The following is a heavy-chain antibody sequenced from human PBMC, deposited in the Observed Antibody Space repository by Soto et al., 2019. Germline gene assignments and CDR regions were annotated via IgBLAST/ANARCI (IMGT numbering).Heavy chain of an antibody. Sequence: QVQLQESGPGLVKPSETLSLTCTVSGASISGFYWSWIRKSAGKGLEWIGRIYATGTTDYNPSLKSRVMMSVETSKKQFSLKLRSVSAADTAIYYCVRDGTKTLRDWFAPWGQGISVTVSS. CDR2: IYATGTT. CDR3: VRDGTKTLRDWFAP. D-gene: IGHD3-16*01. V-gene: IGHV4-4*07. CDR1: GASISGFY. J-gene: IGHJ5*02.